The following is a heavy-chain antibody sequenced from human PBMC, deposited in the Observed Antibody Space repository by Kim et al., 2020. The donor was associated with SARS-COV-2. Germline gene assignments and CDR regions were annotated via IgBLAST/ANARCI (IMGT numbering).Heavy chain of an antibody. J-gene: IGHJ1*01. Sequence: SVKVSCKASGGTFSSYAISWVRQAPGQGLEWMGGIIPIFGTANYAQKFQGRVTITADESTSTAYMELSSLRSEDTAVYYCAAETSRYSVYFQHWGQGTLVTVSS. V-gene: IGHV1-69*13. CDR3: AAETSRYSVYFQH. CDR1: GGTFSSYA. D-gene: IGHD2-15*01. CDR2: IIPIFGTA.